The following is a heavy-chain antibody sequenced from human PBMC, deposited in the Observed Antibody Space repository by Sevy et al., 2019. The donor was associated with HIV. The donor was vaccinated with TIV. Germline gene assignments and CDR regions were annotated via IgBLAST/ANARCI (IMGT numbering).Heavy chain of an antibody. D-gene: IGHD5-18*01. CDR3: AGDGVGYRYGWRLYFYFDF. V-gene: IGHV3-30-3*01. J-gene: IGHJ4*02. CDR1: GFTFSSYA. Sequence: GGSLRLSCAASGFTFSSYAMHWVRQAPGKGLEWVAVISYDGSNKYYADSVKGRFTISRDNSKNTLYLQMNSLRAEDTAVYYWAGDGVGYRYGWRLYFYFDFWGQGTLVTVSS. CDR2: ISYDGSNK.